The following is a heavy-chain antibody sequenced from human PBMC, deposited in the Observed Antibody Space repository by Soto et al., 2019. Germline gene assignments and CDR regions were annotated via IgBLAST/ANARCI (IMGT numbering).Heavy chain of an antibody. Sequence: EVQLVESGGGLVQPGGSLRLSCAASGFTFSSYSMNWVRQAPGKGLEWVSYISSSSSTIYYADSVKGRFTISRDNAKNSLYLQINSLRAEDTAVYYCARASYAPPRIAAAAQYFQHWGQGTLVTVSS. J-gene: IGHJ1*01. CDR3: ARASYAPPRIAAAAQYFQH. CDR1: GFTFSSYS. V-gene: IGHV3-48*01. CDR2: ISSSSSTI. D-gene: IGHD6-13*01.